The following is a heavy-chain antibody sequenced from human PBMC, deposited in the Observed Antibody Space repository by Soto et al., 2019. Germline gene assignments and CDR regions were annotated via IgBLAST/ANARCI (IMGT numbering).Heavy chain of an antibody. D-gene: IGHD3-3*01. V-gene: IGHV3-30*18. Sequence: LRLSCAASGFTFSTHGMHWVRQAPGKGPEWVAVISHDGSKKYYVESVEGRFSISRDNSKSIVHLQMNNVRTEDTAVYYCAKDKGPYYDFWSGQRWFDPWGQGTLVTVSS. CDR3: AKDKGPYYDFWSGQRWFDP. CDR1: GFTFSTHG. CDR2: ISHDGSKK. J-gene: IGHJ5*02.